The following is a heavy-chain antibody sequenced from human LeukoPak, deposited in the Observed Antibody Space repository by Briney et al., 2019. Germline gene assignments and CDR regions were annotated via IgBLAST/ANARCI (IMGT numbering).Heavy chain of an antibody. D-gene: IGHD3-22*01. V-gene: IGHV3-66*04. CDR1: GFTVSSNY. CDR3: ARRRITMIVVVGNAFDI. Sequence: PGGSLRLSCAASGFTVSSNYMNWVRQAPGKGLEWVSVIDSGDRTYYADSVKGRFTISRDNSKNTLYLQMNSLRAEDTAVYYCARRRITMIVVVGNAFDIWGQGTMVTVSS. J-gene: IGHJ3*02. CDR2: IDSGDRT.